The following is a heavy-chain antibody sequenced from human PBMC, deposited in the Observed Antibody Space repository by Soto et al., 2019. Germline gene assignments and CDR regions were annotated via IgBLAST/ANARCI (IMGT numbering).Heavy chain of an antibody. V-gene: IGHV1-58*01. CDR3: AADATAWQQMVPSDY. CDR2: IAVGSGYT. J-gene: IGHJ4*02. Sequence: ASVKVSCKASGFTFTSAAFQWVRQARGQRLEWIGWIAVGSGYTNYAQRFQDRVTLTRDMSTATTYMELSRLTSEDTAIYYCAADATAWQQMVPSDYWGQGTLVTGSS. D-gene: IGHD2-8*01. CDR1: GFTFTSAA.